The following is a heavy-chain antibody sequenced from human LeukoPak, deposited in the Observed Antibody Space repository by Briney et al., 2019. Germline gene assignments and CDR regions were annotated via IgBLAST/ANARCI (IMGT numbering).Heavy chain of an antibody. CDR2: ISSSSSYI. D-gene: IGHD4-11*01. V-gene: IGHV3-21*01. J-gene: IGHJ3*01. CDR3: APDSNPTR. CDR1: GFTFSSYS. Sequence: GGSLRLSCAASGFTFSSYSMTWVRLAPGKGLEWVSSISSSSSYIYYADSVKGRFTISRDNAKNSLYLQMNSLRAEDTAVYYCAPDSNPTRWGQGTMVTVSS.